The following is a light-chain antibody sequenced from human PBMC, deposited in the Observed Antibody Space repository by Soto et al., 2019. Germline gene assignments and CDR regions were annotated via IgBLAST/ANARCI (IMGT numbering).Light chain of an antibody. J-gene: IGLJ3*02. Sequence: QSVLTQPPSVSGAPGQRVTISCTGSSSNIGAGYPVHWYQQLPGTAPKLLVAGNRPSGVPDRFSVSKSGASASLPITGLQAEDEADYYCQSYDSSLSRRWVFGGGTKVTVL. V-gene: IGLV1-40*01. CDR1: SSNIGAGYP. CDR2: G. CDR3: QSYDSSLSRRWV.